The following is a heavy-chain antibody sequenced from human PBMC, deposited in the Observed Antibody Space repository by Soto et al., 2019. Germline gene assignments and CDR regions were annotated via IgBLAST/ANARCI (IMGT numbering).Heavy chain of an antibody. CDR3: ARDPAIPGRGYAPDY. CDR1: GGTFSSYT. Sequence: QVQLVQSGAEVKKPGSSVKVSCKASGGTFSSYTISWVRQAPGQVLEWMGRIIPILGIANYAQKFQGRVTITADKSTSTAYMELSSLRSEDTAVYYCARDPAIPGRGYAPDYWGQGTLVTVSS. V-gene: IGHV1-69*08. CDR2: IIPILGIA. J-gene: IGHJ4*02. D-gene: IGHD5-12*01.